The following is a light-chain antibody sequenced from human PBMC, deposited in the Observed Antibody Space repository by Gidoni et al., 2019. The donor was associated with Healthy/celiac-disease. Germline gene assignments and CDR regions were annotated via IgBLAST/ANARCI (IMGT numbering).Light chain of an antibody. CDR2: EAS. CDR3: QRRSNWLLT. CDR1: QSVSSY. V-gene: IGKV3-11*01. J-gene: IGKJ4*01. Sequence: DIVLTQSPATLSLSPGESATLSCRASQSVSSYLAWYQQKPGQAPRLLIYEASNRATGIPAGFSGSGSGTVFTLTISSLGPEDFAVYYCQRRSNWLLTFGGGTKVEIK.